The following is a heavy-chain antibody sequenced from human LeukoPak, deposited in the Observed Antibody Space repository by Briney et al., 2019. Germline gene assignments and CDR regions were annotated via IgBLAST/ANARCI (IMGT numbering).Heavy chain of an antibody. D-gene: IGHD5-18*01. CDR3: ARSRYDSYGYFFCDY. V-gene: IGHV3-48*01. J-gene: IGHJ4*02. CDR2: INSGSSIT. CDR1: GFSFNTYI. Sequence: PGGSLRLSCTASGFSFNTYIINWVRQAPGKGLEWISYINSGSSITQYADSVTGRFTISRDDARNSLYLQMNSLRAEDTVVYFCARSRYDSYGYFFCDYWGQGTLVTVSS.